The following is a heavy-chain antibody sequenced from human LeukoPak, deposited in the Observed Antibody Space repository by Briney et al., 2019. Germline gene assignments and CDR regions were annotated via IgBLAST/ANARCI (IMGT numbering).Heavy chain of an antibody. D-gene: IGHD2-15*01. J-gene: IGHJ4*02. V-gene: IGHV3-7*01. Sequence: GGSLRLSCAASGFSFSDYYMDWVRQAPGMGLEWVANINPDGSEQYYLDSVRGRFTISRDNAKNSLYLLMNSLRAEDTAVYYCSREDCSGGTCYNSIDYWGQGTLVTVSS. CDR3: SREDCSGGTCYNSIDY. CDR1: GFSFSDYY. CDR2: INPDGSEQ.